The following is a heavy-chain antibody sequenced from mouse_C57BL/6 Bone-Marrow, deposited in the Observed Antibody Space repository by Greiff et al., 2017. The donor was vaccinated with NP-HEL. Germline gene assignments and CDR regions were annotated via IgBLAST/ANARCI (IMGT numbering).Heavy chain of an antibody. CDR2: IYPGSGNT. J-gene: IGHJ1*03. Sequence: QVHVKQSGAELVRPGASVKLSCKASGYTFTDYYINWVKQRPGQGLEWIARIYPGSGNTYYNEKFKGKATLTAEKSSSTAYMQLSSLTSEDSAVYFCARLNDGYQGFDVWGTGTTVTVSS. CDR3: ARLNDGYQGFDV. CDR1: GYTFTDYY. D-gene: IGHD2-3*01. V-gene: IGHV1-76*01.